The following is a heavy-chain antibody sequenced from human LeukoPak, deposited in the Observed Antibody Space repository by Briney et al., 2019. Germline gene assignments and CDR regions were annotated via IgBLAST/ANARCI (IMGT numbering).Heavy chain of an antibody. CDR1: GGSISSGGYY. Sequence: PSQTLSLTCTVSGGSISSGGYYWSWIRQHPGKGLEWIGYIYYSGSTNYNPSLKSRVTISVDTSKNQFSLKLSSVTAADTAVYYCARVTYCSGGSCYDSDNWFDPWGQGTLVAVSS. V-gene: IGHV4-61*08. J-gene: IGHJ5*02. CDR3: ARVTYCSGGSCYDSDNWFDP. D-gene: IGHD2-15*01. CDR2: IYYSGST.